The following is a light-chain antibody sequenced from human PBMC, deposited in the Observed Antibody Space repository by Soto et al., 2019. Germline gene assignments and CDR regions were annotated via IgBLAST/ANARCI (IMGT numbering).Light chain of an antibody. CDR2: DVS. V-gene: IGLV2-11*01. Sequence: QSALTQPRSVSGSPGQSVTISCTGNISDVGGYNYVSWYQEQPGKAPKLMIYDVSKRPSGVPDRFSGSRSGNTASLTSSGLQAEDWDEYYCCSYAGNDAYVFGTGTKLTVL. CDR1: ISDVGGYNY. J-gene: IGLJ1*01. CDR3: CSYAGNDAYV.